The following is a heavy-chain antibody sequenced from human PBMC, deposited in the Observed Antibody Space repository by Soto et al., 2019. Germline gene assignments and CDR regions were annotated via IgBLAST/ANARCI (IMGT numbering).Heavy chain of an antibody. CDR3: ARTTAVPNSLRSRYFFDY. CDR2: IYYSGST. Sequence: SETLSLTCTVSGASISSYYWSWIRQPPGKGLEWIGYIYYSGSTNYNPSLKSRVTISVDTSKNQFSLKVSSVTTADTALYYCARTTAVPNSLRSRYFFDYWGQGTLVTV. D-gene: IGHD4-17*01. CDR1: GASISSYY. V-gene: IGHV4-59*01. J-gene: IGHJ4*02.